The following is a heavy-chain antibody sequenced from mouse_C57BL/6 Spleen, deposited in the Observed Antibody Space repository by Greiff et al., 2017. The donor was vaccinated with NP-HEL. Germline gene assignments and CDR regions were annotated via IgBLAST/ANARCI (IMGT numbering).Heavy chain of an antibody. CDR1: GYSFTDYN. J-gene: IGHJ1*03. CDR3: ARAPYSNYEDCWYFDV. V-gene: IGHV1-39*01. CDR2: INPNYGTT. Sequence: VHVKQSGPELVKPGASVKISCKASGYSFTDYNMNWVKQSNGKSLEWIGVINPNYGTTSYNQKFKGKATLTVDQSSSTAYMQLNSLTSEDSAVYYCARAPYSNYEDCWYFDVWGTGTTVTVSS. D-gene: IGHD2-5*01.